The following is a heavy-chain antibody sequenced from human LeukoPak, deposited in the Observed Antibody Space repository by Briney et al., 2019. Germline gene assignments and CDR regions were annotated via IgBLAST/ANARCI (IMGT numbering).Heavy chain of an antibody. CDR3: ARVQADLITMHYYMDV. D-gene: IGHD3-10*01. V-gene: IGHV3-21*01. Sequence: PGGSLRLSCAASGFTFSSYSMNWVRQAPGKGLEWVSSISSSSYIYYADSVKGRFTISRDNAKNSLYLQMNSLRAEDTAVYYCARVQADLITMHYYMDVWGKGTTVTVSS. J-gene: IGHJ6*03. CDR1: GFTFSSYS. CDR2: ISSSSYI.